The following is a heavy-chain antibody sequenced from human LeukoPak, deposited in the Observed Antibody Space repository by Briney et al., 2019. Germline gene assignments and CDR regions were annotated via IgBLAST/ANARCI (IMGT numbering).Heavy chain of an antibody. Sequence: PGGSLRLSCAASGFTFSSYAMSWVRQAPGKGLEWVSAISGSGGSTYYADSVKGRFTISRDNSKNTLYLQMNSLRAEDTAVYYCARDVTYSGSYHDVCDVWGQGTMVTVSS. D-gene: IGHD1-26*01. CDR1: GFTFSSYA. V-gene: IGHV3-23*01. CDR2: ISGSGGST. CDR3: ARDVTYSGSYHDVCDV. J-gene: IGHJ3*01.